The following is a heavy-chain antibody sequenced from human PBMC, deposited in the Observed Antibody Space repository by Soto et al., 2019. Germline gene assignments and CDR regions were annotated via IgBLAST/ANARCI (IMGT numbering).Heavy chain of an antibody. CDR1: GGSFSGYY. Sequence: SETLSLTCAVYGGSFSGYYWSWIRQPPGKGLEWIGEINHSGSTNYNPSLKSRVTISVDTSKNQFSLKLSSVTAADTAVYYCARGTTYYYGSGSYYNARAFDIWGQGTMVTVSS. J-gene: IGHJ3*02. CDR3: ARGTTYYYGSGSYYNARAFDI. D-gene: IGHD3-10*01. V-gene: IGHV4-34*01. CDR2: INHSGST.